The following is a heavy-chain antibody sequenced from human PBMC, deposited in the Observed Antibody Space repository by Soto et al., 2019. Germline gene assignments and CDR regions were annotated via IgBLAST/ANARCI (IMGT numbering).Heavy chain of an antibody. CDR2: ISYDGSNK. V-gene: IGHV3-30*03. CDR3: ASYSGKYQGPIDY. CDR1: GFTFSHYG. D-gene: IGHD1-26*01. J-gene: IGHJ4*02. Sequence: QVQLVESGGGVVQPGRSLRLSFAASGFTFSHYGIHWVRQAPGKGLEWLAVISYDGSNKHYADSVKGRFTVSRDNSKNTRYLQMNSLRAEDTAVYFCASYSGKYQGPIDYWGQGTLVTVAS.